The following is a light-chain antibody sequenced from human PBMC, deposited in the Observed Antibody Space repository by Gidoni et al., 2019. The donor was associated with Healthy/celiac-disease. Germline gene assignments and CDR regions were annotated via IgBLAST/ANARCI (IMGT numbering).Light chain of an antibody. CDR3: QVWAQEGV. Sequence: SYVLTQPPSVSVAPGKTARITCGGNNIGSKRVHWYQQKPGQAPVLVIYYDSDRPSGIPERFSGSNSGNTATLTISRVEAGDEADYYCQVWAQEGVFGTGTKVTVL. CDR1: NIGSKR. J-gene: IGLJ1*01. V-gene: IGLV3-21*01. CDR2: YDS.